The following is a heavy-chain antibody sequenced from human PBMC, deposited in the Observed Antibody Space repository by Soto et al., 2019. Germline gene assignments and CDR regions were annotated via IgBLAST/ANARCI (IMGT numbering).Heavy chain of an antibody. D-gene: IGHD2-15*01. CDR1: GGSISSYY. Sequence: PSETLSLTCTVSGGSISSYYWSWIRQPPGKGLEWIGYIYYSGSTYYNPSLKSRVTISVDTSKNQFSLKLSSVTAADTAVYYCARRVVVVAAANWFDPWGQGTPVTVSS. CDR2: IYYSGST. V-gene: IGHV4-59*08. J-gene: IGHJ5*02. CDR3: ARRVVVVAAANWFDP.